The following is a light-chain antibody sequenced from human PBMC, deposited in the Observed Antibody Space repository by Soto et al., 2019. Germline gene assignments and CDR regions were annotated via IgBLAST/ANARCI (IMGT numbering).Light chain of an antibody. Sequence: EIVLTQSPATLSLSPGERATLSCRASQSVSSSLAWYQQKPGQAPRLLIYAASNRATGIPARFSGSGSGTDFTLTISSLEPEDFAVYYCQQRSNWPLTFGGGSQVEIK. V-gene: IGKV3-11*01. CDR2: AAS. CDR1: QSVSSS. J-gene: IGKJ4*01. CDR3: QQRSNWPLT.